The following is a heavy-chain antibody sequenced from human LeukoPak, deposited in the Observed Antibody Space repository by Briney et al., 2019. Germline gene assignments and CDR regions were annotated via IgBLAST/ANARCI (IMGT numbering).Heavy chain of an antibody. CDR3: ARMGIQLWSPTTFDY. J-gene: IGHJ4*02. D-gene: IGHD5-18*01. Sequence: SETLSLTCAVYGGSFSSYYWSWIRQPPGKGLEWIGYIYYSGSTNYNPSLKSRVTISVDTSKNQFSLKLSSVTAADTAVYYCARMGIQLWSPTTFDYWGQGTLVTVSS. CDR2: IYYSGST. V-gene: IGHV4-59*01. CDR1: GGSFSSYY.